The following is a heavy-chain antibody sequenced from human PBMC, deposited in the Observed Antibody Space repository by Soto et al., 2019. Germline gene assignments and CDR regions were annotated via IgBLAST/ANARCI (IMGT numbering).Heavy chain of an antibody. CDR2: ISGSGGST. J-gene: IGHJ3*02. Sequence: GGSLRLSCVASGFTFSNYAMSWVRQAPGKGLEWVSGISGSGGSTYYADSLEGRFTISRDNSKNTLYLQMNSLRAEDTAVYYCAKRQFERGLRRDTFDIWGQGTMVTVSS. CDR1: GFTFSNYA. V-gene: IGHV3-23*01. D-gene: IGHD3-16*01. CDR3: AKRQFERGLRRDTFDI.